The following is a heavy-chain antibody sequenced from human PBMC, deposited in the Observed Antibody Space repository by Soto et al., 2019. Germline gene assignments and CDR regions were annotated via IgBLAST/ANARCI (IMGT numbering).Heavy chain of an antibody. CDR1: SDSISSYY. CDR3: ARGTSWQLPFDY. D-gene: IGHD6-13*01. Sequence: LSLTCTVSSDSISSYYWSWIRQPPGKRLEWIGYISYSGSTDYNPSLKSRVTISGDTSKNHFPLKVSSVTAADTAVYYCARGTSWQLPFDYWGQGTLVTVSS. J-gene: IGHJ4*02. CDR2: ISYSGST. V-gene: IGHV4-59*01.